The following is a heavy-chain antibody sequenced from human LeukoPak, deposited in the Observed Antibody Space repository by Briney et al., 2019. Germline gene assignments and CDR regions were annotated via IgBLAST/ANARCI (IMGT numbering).Heavy chain of an antibody. CDR2: INHSGST. Sequence: SETLSLTCTVSGGSISSYYWSWIRQPPGRGLEWIGEINHSGSTNYNPSLKSRVTISVDTSKNQFSLKLSSVTAADTAVYYCARVRGFCSSTSCYQYYYYYYYMDVWGKGTTVTVSS. V-gene: IGHV4-34*01. CDR1: GGSISSYY. D-gene: IGHD2-2*01. CDR3: ARVRGFCSSTSCYQYYYYYYYMDV. J-gene: IGHJ6*03.